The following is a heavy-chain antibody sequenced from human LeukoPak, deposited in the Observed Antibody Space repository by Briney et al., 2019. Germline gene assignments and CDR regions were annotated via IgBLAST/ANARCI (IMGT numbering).Heavy chain of an antibody. Sequence: GGTLRLSCAASGFTFSSYCMSWVRQAPGKGLEWVSAISGSGGSTYYADSVKGRFTISRDNSKNTLYLQMNSLRAEDTAVYYCAKEGGGSGSSYYMDVWGKGTTVTISS. V-gene: IGHV3-23*01. CDR1: GFTFSSYC. J-gene: IGHJ6*03. CDR3: AKEGGGSGSSYYMDV. D-gene: IGHD3-10*01. CDR2: ISGSGGST.